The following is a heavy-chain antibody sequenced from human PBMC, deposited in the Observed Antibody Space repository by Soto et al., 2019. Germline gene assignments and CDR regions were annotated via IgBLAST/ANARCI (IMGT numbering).Heavy chain of an antibody. CDR3: ARLNQQWLVPYYFDY. D-gene: IGHD6-19*01. CDR1: GGSISSGGYS. J-gene: IGHJ4*02. CDR2: IYHSGST. V-gene: IGHV4-30-2*01. Sequence: PSETLSLTCAVSGGSISSGGYSWSWIRQPPGKGLEWIVYIYHSGSTYYNPSLKSRVTISVDTSKNQFSLKLSSVTAADTAVYYCARLNQQWLVPYYFDYWGQGTLVTVSS.